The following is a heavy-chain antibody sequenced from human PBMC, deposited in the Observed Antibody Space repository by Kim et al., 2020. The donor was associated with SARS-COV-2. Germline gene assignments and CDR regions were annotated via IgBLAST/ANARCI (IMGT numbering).Heavy chain of an antibody. CDR2: INHSGST. J-gene: IGHJ2*01. D-gene: IGHD6-19*01. CDR1: GGSFSGYY. Sequence: SETLSLTCAVYGGSFSGYYWSWIRQPPGKGLEWIGEINHSGSTNYNPSLKSRVTISVDTSKNQFSLKLSSVTAADTAVYYCARGKQWLARERYWYFDLWGRGTLVTVSS. V-gene: IGHV4-34*01. CDR3: ARGKQWLARERYWYFDL.